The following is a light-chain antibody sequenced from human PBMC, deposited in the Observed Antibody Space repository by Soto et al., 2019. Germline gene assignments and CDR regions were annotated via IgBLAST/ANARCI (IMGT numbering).Light chain of an antibody. CDR2: DAS. CDR3: QHYNNWPPAWT. Sequence: EIVLTQSPATLSLSPWERATLSCRASPSVTSNLAWYQQALGQAPRLLIYDASNRAAGIPARFSGSGSGTEFTLTISSLQSEDFALYYCQHYNNWPPAWTFGQGTKVDIK. J-gene: IGKJ1*01. V-gene: IGKV3D-15*01. CDR1: PSVTSN.